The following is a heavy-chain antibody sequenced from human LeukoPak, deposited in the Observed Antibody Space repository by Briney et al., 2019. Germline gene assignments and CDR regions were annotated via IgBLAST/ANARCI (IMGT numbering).Heavy chain of an antibody. V-gene: IGHV3-23*01. CDR2: ISGSGGST. CDR3: AKGSDYYGSGSYFAYYYYGMDV. Sequence: GGSLRLSCAASGFTFSSYAMSWVRQAPGKGLEWVSAISGSGGSTYYADSVKGRFTISRDNSKNTLYLQMNSLRAEDTAVYYCAKGSDYYGSGSYFAYYYYGMDVWGQGTTVTVSS. CDR1: GFTFSSYA. J-gene: IGHJ6*02. D-gene: IGHD3-10*01.